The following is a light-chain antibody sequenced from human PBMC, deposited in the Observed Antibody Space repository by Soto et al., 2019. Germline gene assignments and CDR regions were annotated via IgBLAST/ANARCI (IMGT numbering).Light chain of an antibody. J-gene: IGKJ3*01. Sequence: DIQLTQSPSFLSASVGDRVTITCRASQGISSYLAWYQQKPGKAPKLLIYAASTLQSGVPSRFSGSRSGTEFTLTISSPQPEDFAPYYYQQLNSYPHTFGPGTKVDIK. CDR3: QQLNSYPHT. CDR1: QGISSY. V-gene: IGKV1-9*01. CDR2: AAS.